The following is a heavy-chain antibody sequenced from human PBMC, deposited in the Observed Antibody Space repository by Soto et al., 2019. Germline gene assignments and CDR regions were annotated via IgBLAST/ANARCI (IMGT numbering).Heavy chain of an antibody. Sequence: QVQLVESGGGLVKPGGSLRLSCAASEFTFSDYYMSWIRQAPGKGLEWVSYITNSGRTIYYADSVKGRFTLSRDNAKNSLYLQMNSLRAEDTAVYYCARVGWVAATFFDYLGQGTLVTVSS. D-gene: IGHD6-25*01. CDR3: ARVGWVAATFFDY. V-gene: IGHV3-11*01. CDR1: EFTFSDYY. CDR2: ITNSGRTI. J-gene: IGHJ4*02.